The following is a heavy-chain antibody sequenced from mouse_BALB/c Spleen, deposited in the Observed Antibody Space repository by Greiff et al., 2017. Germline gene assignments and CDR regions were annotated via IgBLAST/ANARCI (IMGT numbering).Heavy chain of an antibody. CDR2: INPSTGYT. CDR3: ARPLLRLLAY. J-gene: IGHJ3*01. CDR1: GYTFTSYW. D-gene: IGHD1-2*01. V-gene: IGHV1-7*01. Sequence: VKLVESGAELAKPGASVKMSCKASGYTFTSYWMHWVKQRPGQGLEWIGYINPSTGYTEYNQKFKDKATLTADKSSSTAYMQLSSLTSEDSAVYYCARPLLRLLAYWGQGTLVTVSA.